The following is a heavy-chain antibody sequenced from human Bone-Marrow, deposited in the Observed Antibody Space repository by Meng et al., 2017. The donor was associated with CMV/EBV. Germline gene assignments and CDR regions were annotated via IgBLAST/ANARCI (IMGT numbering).Heavy chain of an antibody. CDR3: ARHVAAAGNFDY. D-gene: IGHD6-13*01. J-gene: IGHJ4*02. Sequence: SETLSLTCAVSGGSISSSSYYWGWIRQPPGKGLEWIGSIYYSGSTYYNPSLKSRVTISVDTSKNQFSLKLSSVPAADTAVYYCARHVAAAGNFDYWGQGTLVTVSS. CDR1: GGSISSSSYY. V-gene: IGHV4-39*01. CDR2: IYYSGST.